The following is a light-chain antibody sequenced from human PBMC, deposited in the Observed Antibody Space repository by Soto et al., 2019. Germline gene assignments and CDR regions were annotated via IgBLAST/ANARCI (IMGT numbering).Light chain of an antibody. CDR3: GTWDSSLSAGV. J-gene: IGLJ3*02. CDR2: ENN. V-gene: IGLV1-51*02. Sequence: QSVLTQPPSVSAAPGQKVTISCSGSSSNIGNNYLSWYQQLPGTAPKLLIYENNKRPSGIPDRFSGSKSGTSATLGITGLQTGDEADYCCGTWDSSLSAGVFGEGTKLTVL. CDR1: SSNIGNNY.